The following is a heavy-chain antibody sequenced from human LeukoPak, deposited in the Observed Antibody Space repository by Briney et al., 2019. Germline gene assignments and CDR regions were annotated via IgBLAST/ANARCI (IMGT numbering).Heavy chain of an antibody. CDR1: GYTFTSYD. J-gene: IGHJ4*02. V-gene: IGHV1-18*01. CDR2: ISPNTGDT. D-gene: IGHD3-3*02. Sequence: ASVKVSCKASGYTFTSYDINWLRQAPGQGLEWMGWISPNTGDTVSAQKLQDRVTMTTDTSTSTAFMELRSLRFDDTAVYFCARAPSGTAFGPGDYWGQGTLVTVSS. CDR3: ARAPSGTAFGPGDY.